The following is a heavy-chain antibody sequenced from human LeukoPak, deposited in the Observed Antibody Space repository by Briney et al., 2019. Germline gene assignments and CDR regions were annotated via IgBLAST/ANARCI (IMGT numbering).Heavy chain of an antibody. V-gene: IGHV3-30*18. CDR2: ISYDGSNK. D-gene: IGHD1-1*01. CDR1: GFPFSSYG. Sequence: GGSLRLSCAASGFPFSSYGMHWVRQAPGKGLEWVAVISYDGSNKYYADSVKGRFTISRDNSKNTLYLQMNSLRAEDTAVYYCAKDLRLVQLEPGHGFDIWGQGTVVTVSS. J-gene: IGHJ3*02. CDR3: AKDLRLVQLEPGHGFDI.